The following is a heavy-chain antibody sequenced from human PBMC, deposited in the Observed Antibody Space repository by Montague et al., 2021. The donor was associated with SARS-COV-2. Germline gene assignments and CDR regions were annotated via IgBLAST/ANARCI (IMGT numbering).Heavy chain of an antibody. CDR3: ANLNKGVYGMDV. CDR2: LYIGGSNT. V-gene: IGHV3-23*03. CDR1: GFSFSNYA. D-gene: IGHD2/OR15-2a*01. Sequence: SLRLSCAASGFSFSNYAMSWVRQAPGKGLEWVSTLYIGGSNTFYADSVMGRFTISRDDSKNTLYLQLSRLGAEDTAIYYCANLNKGVYGMDVWGHGTKVTVSS. J-gene: IGHJ6*02.